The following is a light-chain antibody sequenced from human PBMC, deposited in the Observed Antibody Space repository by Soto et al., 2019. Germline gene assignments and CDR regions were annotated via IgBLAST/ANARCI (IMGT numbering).Light chain of an antibody. CDR2: DTS. V-gene: IGKV3-15*01. CDR1: QVIGDT. J-gene: IGKJ4*01. CDR3: QRYNNWPLT. Sequence: EVVLTQSPATLSVSPGEGVTLSCRASQVIGDTLAWYQHKPGQTPRLLIYDTSARATGVPARFSGSRSGPEFTLTISSLQSEDFAIYYCQRYNNWPLTFGGGTKVESK.